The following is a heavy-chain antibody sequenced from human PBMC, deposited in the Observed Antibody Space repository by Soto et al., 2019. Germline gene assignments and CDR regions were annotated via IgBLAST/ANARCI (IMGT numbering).Heavy chain of an antibody. Sequence: ASVKVSCKASGYTFTSYYMHWVRQAPGQGLEWMGIINPSGGSTSYAQKFQGRVTMTRDTSTSTVYMELSSLRSEDTAVYYCARDYKFSYYDILTGYSVYYYYGMDVWGQGTTVTVSS. CDR3: ARDYKFSYYDILTGYSVYYYYGMDV. D-gene: IGHD3-9*01. CDR1: GYTFTSYY. CDR2: INPSGGST. J-gene: IGHJ6*02. V-gene: IGHV1-46*01.